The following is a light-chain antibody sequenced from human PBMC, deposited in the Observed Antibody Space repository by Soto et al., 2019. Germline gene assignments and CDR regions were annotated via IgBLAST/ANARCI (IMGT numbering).Light chain of an antibody. CDR1: QDISNH. Sequence: DIQMTQCPSPLSASGRDRVTIICRASQDISNHLAWYQQKPGKVRELLIYAAFALQSGVPSRFSGSGSGTDFTLTIRSLQPEDVATYYCQKYNSAHLTFGPGTKVDIK. CDR2: AAF. J-gene: IGKJ3*01. V-gene: IGKV1-27*01. CDR3: QKYNSAHLT.